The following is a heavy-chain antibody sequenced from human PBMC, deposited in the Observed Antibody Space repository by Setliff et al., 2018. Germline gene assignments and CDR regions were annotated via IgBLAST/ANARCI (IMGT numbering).Heavy chain of an antibody. CDR1: GYRFTSNW. CDR2: IYPGDSDT. CDR3: ARLFVPPESLNYFDY. D-gene: IGHD1-26*01. V-gene: IGHV5-51*01. J-gene: IGHJ4*02. Sequence: GESLKISCKGSGYRFTSNWIGWVRQMPGKGLEWVGVIYPGDSDTRYNPSFRGQVTISADKSINTAYLQWSSLKASDTAMYYCARLFVPPESLNYFDYWGQGTLVTVSS.